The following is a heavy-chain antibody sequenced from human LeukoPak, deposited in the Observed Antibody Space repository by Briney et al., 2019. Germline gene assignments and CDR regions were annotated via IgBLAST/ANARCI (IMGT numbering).Heavy chain of an antibody. V-gene: IGHV3-23*01. J-gene: IGHJ4*02. CDR2: ISGSGGST. CDR1: GFTVSSNY. D-gene: IGHD5-18*01. Sequence: GGSLRLSCAASGFTVSSNYMSWVRQAPGKGLEWVSAISGSGGSTYYADSVKGRFTISRDNSKNTLYLQMNSLRAEDTAVYYCASQSEYSHGYWGQGTLVTVSS. CDR3: ASQSEYSHGY.